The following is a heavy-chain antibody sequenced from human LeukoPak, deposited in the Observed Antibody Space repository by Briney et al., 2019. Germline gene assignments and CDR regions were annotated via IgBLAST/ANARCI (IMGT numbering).Heavy chain of an antibody. Sequence: GESLQISCKGSGYTFTDYWVGWVRQMPGKGPEWMGIIYPTDSETKYSPSFQGHVTISADRSSTTAYLQWNSLTASDTAMYYCAKHERRGYYYGSAFDIWGQGTMVTVSS. V-gene: IGHV5-51*01. CDR1: GYTFTDYW. CDR2: IYPTDSET. CDR3: AKHERRGYYYGSAFDI. D-gene: IGHD2/OR15-2a*01. J-gene: IGHJ3*02.